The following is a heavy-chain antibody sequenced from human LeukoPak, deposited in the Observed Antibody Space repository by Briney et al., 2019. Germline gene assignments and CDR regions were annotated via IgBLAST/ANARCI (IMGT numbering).Heavy chain of an antibody. Sequence: GGSLRFSCAPSAFSLSAYNMNWVRKAPGRGREGVSSISYTGTYIYYADSVKGRFTISRDNAQNSLYLHMNSLRAEDTAIYYCVRDRGTYRPIDSWGQGTLVTVSS. CDR3: VRDRGTYRPIDS. CDR2: ISYTGTYI. V-gene: IGHV3-21*04. J-gene: IGHJ4*02. CDR1: AFSLSAYN. D-gene: IGHD1-26*01.